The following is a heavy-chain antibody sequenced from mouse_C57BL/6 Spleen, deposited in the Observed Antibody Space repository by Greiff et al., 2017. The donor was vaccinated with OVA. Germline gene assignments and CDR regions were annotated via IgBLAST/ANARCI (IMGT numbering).Heavy chain of an antibody. CDR1: GYTFTSYW. V-gene: IGHV1-69*01. CDR3: ARGYGIHSYFYY. D-gene: IGHD2-1*01. CDR2: LDPSDSYP. J-gene: IGHJ2*01. Sequence: QVQLQQPGAELVMPGASVKLSCKASGYTFTSYWMHWVKQRPGQGLEWIGELDPSDSYPNYNQKFKGKSTLTVDKSSSTAYMQLSSLTSEDSAVYYCARGYGIHSYFYYWGQGTTLTVSS.